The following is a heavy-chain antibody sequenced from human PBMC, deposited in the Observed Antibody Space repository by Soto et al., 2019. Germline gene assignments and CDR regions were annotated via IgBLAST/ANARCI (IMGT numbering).Heavy chain of an antibody. D-gene: IGHD1-7*01. CDR1: GDNVSSNSAA. Sequence: PSQTLSLTCAISGDNVSSNSAAWNWIRLSPSRGLEWLARTYYRSRWYNDYAVSVRSRTTVNPDTSKNQFSLQLTSVTPEDTAVYYCAGTTSHQWYYMDVWGKGTTVTVSS. V-gene: IGHV6-1*01. CDR3: AGTTSHQWYYMDV. CDR2: TYYRSRWYN. J-gene: IGHJ6*03.